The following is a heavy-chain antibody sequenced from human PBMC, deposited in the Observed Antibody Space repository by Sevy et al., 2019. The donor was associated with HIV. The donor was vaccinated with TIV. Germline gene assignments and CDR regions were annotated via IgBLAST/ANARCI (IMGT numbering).Heavy chain of an antibody. CDR2: IYWDDDK. D-gene: IGHD5-18*01. CDR3: ATSNGRYTAMVLFDY. V-gene: IGHV2-5*02. Sequence: SGPTLVKPTQTLTLTCTFSGFSLSTSGVGVGWIRQPPGKALEWLALIYWDDDKRYSRSLKSRLTITKDTSKNQVVLTMTNMDPVDTATYYCATSNGRYTAMVLFDYWGQGTLVTVSS. CDR1: GFSLSTSGVG. J-gene: IGHJ4*02.